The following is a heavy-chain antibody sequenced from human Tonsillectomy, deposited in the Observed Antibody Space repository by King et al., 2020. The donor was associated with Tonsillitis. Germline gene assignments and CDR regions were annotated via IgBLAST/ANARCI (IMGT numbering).Heavy chain of an antibody. Sequence: VQLQESGPGLVKPSQTLSLTCTVSGGSISSGSWYWSWVRQPAGKGLEWIGRIYTSGNTNYNPSLKNRVTISVDTSKNQFSLKLSSVTAADTAVYYCAREIWGLDYWGQGALVTVSS. D-gene: IGHD3-16*01. CDR3: AREIWGLDY. J-gene: IGHJ4*02. CDR1: GGSISSGSWY. CDR2: IYTSGNT. V-gene: IGHV4-61*02.